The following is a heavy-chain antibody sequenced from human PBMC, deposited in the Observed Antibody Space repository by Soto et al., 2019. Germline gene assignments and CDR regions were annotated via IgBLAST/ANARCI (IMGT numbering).Heavy chain of an antibody. V-gene: IGHV1-58*02. D-gene: IGHD2-8*01. CDR1: GFTFTSSA. CDR2: IVVGSGNT. Sequence: SVKVSCKASGFTFTSSAMQWVRQARGQRLEWIGWIVVGSGNTNYAQKFQERVTITRDMSTSTAYMELSSLRSEDTAVYYCAASTLYCTNGVCYTDRNAFDIWGQGTMVTVSS. CDR3: AASTLYCTNGVCYTDRNAFDI. J-gene: IGHJ3*02.